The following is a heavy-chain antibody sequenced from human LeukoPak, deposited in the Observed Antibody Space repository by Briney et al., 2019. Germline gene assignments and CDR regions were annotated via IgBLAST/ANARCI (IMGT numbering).Heavy chain of an antibody. D-gene: IGHD3-10*01. CDR1: GFPFSTYD. CDR3: EKGLGTGSVLARPLHY. V-gene: IGHV3-30*18. J-gene: IGHJ4*02. CDR2: ISSDGYRT. Sequence: LAGGSLRLSCAASGFPFSTYDMHWVRQAPDKGPQWVAVISSDGYRTDYPDSVRGRFTISRDNFKNTVDLQMISVTAEDTAMYFCEKGLGTGSVLARPLHYWGQGTLVTVSS.